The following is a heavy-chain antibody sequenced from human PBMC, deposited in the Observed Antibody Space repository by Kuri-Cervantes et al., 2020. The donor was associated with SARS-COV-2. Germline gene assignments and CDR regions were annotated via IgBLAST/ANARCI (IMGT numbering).Heavy chain of an antibody. Sequence: SETLSLTCAVYGGSFSGYYWSWIRQPPGKGLEWIGYIYYSGSTYYNPSLKSRVTISVDTSKNQFSLKLSSVTAADTAVYYCARSRDGYNNDWGQGTLVTVSS. J-gene: IGHJ4*02. D-gene: IGHD5-24*01. CDR2: IYYSGST. V-gene: IGHV4-34*01. CDR3: ARSRDGYNND. CDR1: GGSFSGYY.